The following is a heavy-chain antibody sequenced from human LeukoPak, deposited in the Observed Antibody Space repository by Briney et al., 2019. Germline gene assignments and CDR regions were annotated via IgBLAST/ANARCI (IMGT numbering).Heavy chain of an antibody. J-gene: IGHJ3*02. D-gene: IGHD2-15*01. CDR3: ASGIVVVVAAIPRTGYGDYNDAFDI. V-gene: IGHV1-2*02. CDR1: GYTFTGYY. CDR2: INPNSGGT. Sequence: ASVKVSCKASGYTFTGYYMHWVRQAPGQGLEWMGWINPNSGGTNYAQKFQGRVTMTRDTSISTAYMELSRLRSDDTAVYYCASGIVVVVAAIPRTGYGDYNDAFDIWGQGTMVTVSS.